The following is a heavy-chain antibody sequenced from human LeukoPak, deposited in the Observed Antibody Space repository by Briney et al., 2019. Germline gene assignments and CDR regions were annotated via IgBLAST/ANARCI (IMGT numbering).Heavy chain of an antibody. CDR1: RFTFSTYW. D-gene: IGHD1-1*01. V-gene: IGHV3-7*04. CDR2: IKEDGSAT. Sequence: GGSLRLSCAASRFTFSTYWMTWVCQAPGKGPEWVANIKEDGSATYYVDSVKGRFTISRDNAKKSLYLQMNSLRAEDTAVYYCARDSPGYLAYDSWGQGTLVTVSS. J-gene: IGHJ4*02. CDR3: ARDSPGYLAYDS.